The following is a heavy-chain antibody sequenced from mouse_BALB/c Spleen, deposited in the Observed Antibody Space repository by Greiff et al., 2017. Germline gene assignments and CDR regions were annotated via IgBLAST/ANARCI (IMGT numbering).Heavy chain of an antibody. J-gene: IGHJ3*01. Sequence: QVQLQQPGAELVKPGASVKLSCKASGYTFTSYYMYWVKQRPGQGLEWIGGINPSNGGTNFNEKFKSKATLTVDKSSSTAYMQLSSLTSEDSAVYYCTRSGLYYDYDGVAYWGQGTLVTVSA. D-gene: IGHD2-4*01. V-gene: IGHV1S81*02. CDR2: INPSNGGT. CDR3: TRSGLYYDYDGVAY. CDR1: GYTFTSYY.